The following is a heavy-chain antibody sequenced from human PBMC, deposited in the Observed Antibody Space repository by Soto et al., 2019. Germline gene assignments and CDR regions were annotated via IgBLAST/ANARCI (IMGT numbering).Heavy chain of an antibody. D-gene: IGHD3-22*01. CDR1: GGTFSSYA. V-gene: IGHV1-69*13. J-gene: IGHJ4*02. CDR3: ARDNRQTLDYYDSSGYLYYFDY. CDR2: IIPIFGTA. Sequence: SVKVSCKASGGTFSSYAISWVRQAPGQGLEWMGGIIPIFGTANYAQKFQGRVTITADESTSTAYMELSSLRSEDTAVYYCARDNRQTLDYYDSSGYLYYFDYCGQGTLLTVSS.